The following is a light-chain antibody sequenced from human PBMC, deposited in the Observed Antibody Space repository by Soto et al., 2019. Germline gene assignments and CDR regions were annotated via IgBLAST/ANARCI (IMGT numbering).Light chain of an antibody. CDR3: QKYGGFSPQT. CDR2: GAS. J-gene: IGKJ2*01. Sequence: ETVLTQSPGTLSLSPGERATLSCRSSQSVSNNYLAWYQQKPGQAPRLLIHGASSRATGIPDRFSGSGSGTDFTLTISRLEPVFFAVYYCQKYGGFSPQTFGQRT. V-gene: IGKV3-20*01. CDR1: QSVSNNY.